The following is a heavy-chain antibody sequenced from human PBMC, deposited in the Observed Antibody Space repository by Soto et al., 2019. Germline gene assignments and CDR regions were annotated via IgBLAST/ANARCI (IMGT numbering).Heavy chain of an antibody. D-gene: IGHD3-3*01. CDR1: GFTFSNAW. V-gene: IGHV3-15*07. CDR2: IKSKTDGGTT. CDR3: TTGYDYDFWSGYHYGMDV. Sequence: GGSLRLSCAASGFTFSNAWMNWVRQAPGKGLKWVGRIKSKTDGGTTDYAAPVKGRFTISRDDSKNTLYLQMNSLKTEDTAVYYCTTGYDYDFWSGYHYGMDVWGQGTTVTVSS. J-gene: IGHJ6*02.